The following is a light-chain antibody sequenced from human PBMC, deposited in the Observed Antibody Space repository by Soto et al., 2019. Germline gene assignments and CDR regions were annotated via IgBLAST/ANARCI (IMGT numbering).Light chain of an antibody. V-gene: IGKV1-39*01. J-gene: IGKJ3*01. CDR3: QQSYSTPFT. Sequence: DIPMTQSPSSLSASVGDRVTITCRASQSISSYLNWYQQKPGKAPKLLIYAASSLQGGVPSRFSGSGSGTDFTLIISSLQTEDFATYYCQQSYSTPFTFGPGTKVDIK. CDR1: QSISSY. CDR2: AAS.